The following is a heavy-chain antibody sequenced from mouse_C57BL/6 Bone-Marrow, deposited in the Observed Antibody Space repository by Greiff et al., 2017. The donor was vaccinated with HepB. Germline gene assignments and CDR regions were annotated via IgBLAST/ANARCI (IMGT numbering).Heavy chain of an antibody. CDR3: ARGDDYDEYYFDY. J-gene: IGHJ2*01. CDR2: IYPRDGST. Sequence: VKLVESDAELVKPGASVKISCKVSGYTFTDHTIHWMKQRPEQGLEWIGYIYPRDGSTKYNEKFKGKATLTADKSSSTAYMQLNSLTSEDSAVYFCARGDDYDEYYFDYWGQGTTLTVSS. V-gene: IGHV1-78*01. CDR1: GYTFTDHT. D-gene: IGHD2-4*01.